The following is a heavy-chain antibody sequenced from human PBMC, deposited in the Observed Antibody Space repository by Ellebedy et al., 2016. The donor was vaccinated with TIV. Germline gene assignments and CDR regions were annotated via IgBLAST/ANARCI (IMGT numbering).Heavy chain of an antibody. CDR3: ARDGPRAWFDP. J-gene: IGHJ5*02. V-gene: IGHV1-69*13. Sequence: AASVKVSCKASGATFSNYAISWVRQAPGQGLEWMGGVIPIFGRPNYAQKFQGRVTITADESTSTAYMELRSLRSEDTAVYYCARDGPRAWFDPWGQGTLVTVSS. CDR2: VIPIFGRP. CDR1: GATFSNYA.